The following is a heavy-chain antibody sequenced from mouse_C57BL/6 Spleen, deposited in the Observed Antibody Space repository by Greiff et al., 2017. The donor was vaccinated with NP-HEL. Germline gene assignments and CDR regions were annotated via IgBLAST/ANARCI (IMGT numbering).Heavy chain of an antibody. D-gene: IGHD1-1*01. Sequence: QVQLQQSGAELVKPGASVKLSCKASGYTFTSYWMQWVKQRPGQGLEWIGEIDPSDSYTNYNQKFKGKATLTVDTSSSTAYMQLSSLTSEDSAVYYCANPYYYGSSSFDYWGQGTTLTVSS. CDR2: IDPSDSYT. CDR1: GYTFTSYW. V-gene: IGHV1-50*01. J-gene: IGHJ2*01. CDR3: ANPYYYGSSSFDY.